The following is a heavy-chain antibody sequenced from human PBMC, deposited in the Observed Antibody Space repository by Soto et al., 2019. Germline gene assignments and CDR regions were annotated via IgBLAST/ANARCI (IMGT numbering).Heavy chain of an antibody. Sequence: GGSLRLSCAASGFTFSSYWMSWVRQAPGKGLEWVANIKQDGSEKYYVDSVKGRFTISRDNAKNSLYLQMNSLRAEDTAVYYCARDSPLTTFYYYYGMDVWGQGTTVTVSS. D-gene: IGHD3-22*01. CDR2: IKQDGSEK. V-gene: IGHV3-7*05. CDR3: ARDSPLTTFYYYYGMDV. CDR1: GFTFSSYW. J-gene: IGHJ6*02.